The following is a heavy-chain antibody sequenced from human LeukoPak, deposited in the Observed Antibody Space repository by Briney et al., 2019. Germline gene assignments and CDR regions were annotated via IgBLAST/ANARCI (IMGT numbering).Heavy chain of an antibody. CDR3: ARDNSGSIDY. D-gene: IGHD1-1*01. CDR2: IYSGERT. Sequence: GGSLRLSCVASGFTLSSNYMNWVRQAPGKGLAWVSIIYSGERTYYSDSVKGRFTISRDTSKNTLYLHMNSLRAEDTGMYYCARDNSGSIDYWGQGTLVTVSS. CDR1: GFTLSSNY. J-gene: IGHJ4*02. V-gene: IGHV3-53*01.